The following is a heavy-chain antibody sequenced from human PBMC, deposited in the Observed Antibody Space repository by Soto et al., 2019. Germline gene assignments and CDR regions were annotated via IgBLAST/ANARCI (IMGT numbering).Heavy chain of an antibody. CDR2: IRWNSGSI. CDR3: AKDRRIAAACGGGNFDY. J-gene: IGHJ4*02. Sequence: EVQLVESGGGLVPPGRSLRLSCAASGFTFDDYAMHWVRQAPGKGLEWVSGIRWNSGSIGYADSVKGRFTISRDNAKNYLYLQRNSLRAEDTALYYCAKDRRIAAACGGGNFDYWGQGTLVTVSA. V-gene: IGHV3-9*01. CDR1: GFTFDDYA. D-gene: IGHD6-13*01.